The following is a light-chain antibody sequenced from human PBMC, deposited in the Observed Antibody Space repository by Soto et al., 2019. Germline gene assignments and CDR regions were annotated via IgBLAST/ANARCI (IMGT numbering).Light chain of an antibody. CDR1: SSYIGAGYD. J-gene: IGLJ2*01. CDR3: QSYDDSLGGHVI. V-gene: IGLV1-40*01. Sequence: QSVLTQPPSGSGAPGQRVTISCTGGSSYIGAGYDVHWYQQLPGTAPKLLIYANTNRPSGVPDRFSGSKSGTSASLAITGLQAEDEADYYCQSYDDSLGGHVIFGGGTKVTVL. CDR2: ANT.